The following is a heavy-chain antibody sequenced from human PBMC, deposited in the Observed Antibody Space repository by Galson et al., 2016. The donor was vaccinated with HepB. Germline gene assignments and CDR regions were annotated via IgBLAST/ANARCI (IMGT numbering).Heavy chain of an antibody. CDR2: IYFSGST. Sequence: SETLSLTCTVSGGSISSYYWSWVRQPPGKGLEWIGYIYFSGSTNYNPSLKSRVTISVDTSRNQFSLMLSSVTAADTAKYFCAREGAVGDAFDIWGPGTMVAVSS. CDR3: AREGAVGDAFDI. CDR1: GGSISSYY. J-gene: IGHJ3*02. V-gene: IGHV4-59*01. D-gene: IGHD3-16*01.